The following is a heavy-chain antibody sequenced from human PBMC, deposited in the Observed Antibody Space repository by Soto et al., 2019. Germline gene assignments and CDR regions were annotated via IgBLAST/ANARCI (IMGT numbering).Heavy chain of an antibody. Sequence: GGSLRLSCAASGFTFSNAWMSWVRQAPGKGLEWVGRIKSKTDGGTTDYAAPVKGRFTISRDDSKNTLYLQMNSLKTEDTAVYYCTHYGDYVAYYYYMDVWGKGTTVTVSS. CDR2: IKSKTDGGTT. CDR3: THYGDYVAYYYYMDV. D-gene: IGHD4-17*01. J-gene: IGHJ6*03. CDR1: GFTFSNAW. V-gene: IGHV3-15*01.